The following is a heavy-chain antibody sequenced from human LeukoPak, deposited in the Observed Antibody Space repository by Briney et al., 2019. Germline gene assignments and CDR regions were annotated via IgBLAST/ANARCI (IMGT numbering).Heavy chain of an antibody. CDR2: MNTNTGNP. CDR1: GYTFTNYA. J-gene: IGHJ6*03. CDR3: ARVNFGSSYYYYYYMDV. D-gene: IGHD6-6*01. V-gene: IGHV7-4-1*02. Sequence: ASVKVSCKASGYTFTNYAMNWVRQAPGQGLEWMGWMNTNTGNPTYAQGFTGRFVFSLDTSVSTAYLQISSLKAEDTAVYYCARVNFGSSYYYYYYMDVWGKGTTVTVSS.